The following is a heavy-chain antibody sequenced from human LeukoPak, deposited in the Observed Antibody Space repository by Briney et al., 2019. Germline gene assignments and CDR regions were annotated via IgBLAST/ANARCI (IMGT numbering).Heavy chain of an antibody. CDR1: GFTFGSYA. J-gene: IGHJ4*02. Sequence: PGGSLRLSCAASGFTFGSYAMSWVRQAPGKGLEWVSAIIGSGGSTYYADSVKGRFTISRDNSKNTLYLQMNSLRAEDTAVYYCAKDQEMVRGANYFDYWGQGTLVTVSS. D-gene: IGHD3-10*01. CDR2: IIGSGGST. V-gene: IGHV3-23*01. CDR3: AKDQEMVRGANYFDY.